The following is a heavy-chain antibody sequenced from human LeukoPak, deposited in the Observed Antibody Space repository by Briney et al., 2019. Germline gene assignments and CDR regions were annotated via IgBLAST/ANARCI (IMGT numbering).Heavy chain of an antibody. CDR2: IYYSGST. J-gene: IGHJ3*02. Sequence: SQTLSLTCTFSGGSISSGGYYWSWIRQHPGKGLEWIGYIYYSGSTYYNPSLKSRGTISVDTSKNQFSLNLSSVTAADTAVYYCARAPVLLWFGAGDAFDIWGQGTMVTVSS. V-gene: IGHV4-31*03. CDR3: ARAPVLLWFGAGDAFDI. CDR1: GGSISSGGYY. D-gene: IGHD3-10*01.